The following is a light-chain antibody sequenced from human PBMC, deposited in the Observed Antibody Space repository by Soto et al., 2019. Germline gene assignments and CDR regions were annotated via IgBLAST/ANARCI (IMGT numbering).Light chain of an antibody. Sequence: EVVMTQSPATLSVSPGERATLSCRASQTVSRNLAWYQQKPGQAPRLLIYGASNRATGIPDRFSGSGSGTDFTLTINRLEPEDFAVYYCQEFASNFGGGTKVDIK. V-gene: IGKV3-20*01. J-gene: IGKJ4*01. CDR2: GAS. CDR1: QTVSRN. CDR3: QEFASN.